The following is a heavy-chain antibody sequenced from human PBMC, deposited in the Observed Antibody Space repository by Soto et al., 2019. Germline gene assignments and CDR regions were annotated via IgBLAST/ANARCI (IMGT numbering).Heavy chain of an antibody. CDR1: DDSLNSDKYY. D-gene: IGHD3-9*01. CDR2: VYYRGNA. CDR3: ARLEGLATISYYFDF. V-gene: IGHV4-39*01. J-gene: IGHJ4*02. Sequence: QLQLQESGPGLVKPSETLSLSCSVSDDSLNSDKYYWGWIRQPPGKGLEWKGSVYYRGNAYYNPSLQTQVTISLDKSKGQFSLKLNSVTAADSAVYFCARLEGLATISYYFDFWGPGALVTVSS.